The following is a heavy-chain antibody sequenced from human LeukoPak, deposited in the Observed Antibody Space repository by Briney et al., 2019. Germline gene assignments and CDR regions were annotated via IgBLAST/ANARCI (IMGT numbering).Heavy chain of an antibody. CDR2: ISSSSSYI. CDR1: GFTFSSYS. Sequence: PGGSLRLSCAASGFTFSSYSMNWVRQAPGKGLEWVSSISSSSSYIYYADSVKGRFTISRDNSKNTLYLQMNSLRAEDTAVYYCARAYVDLDYYFDYWGQGTLVTVSS. D-gene: IGHD3-16*01. J-gene: IGHJ4*02. V-gene: IGHV3-21*01. CDR3: ARAYVDLDYYFDY.